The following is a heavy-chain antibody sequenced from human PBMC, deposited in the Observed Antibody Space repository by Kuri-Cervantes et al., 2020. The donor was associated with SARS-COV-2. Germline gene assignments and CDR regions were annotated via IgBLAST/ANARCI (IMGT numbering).Heavy chain of an antibody. V-gene: IGHV3-74*01. Sequence: GGSLRLSCAASGFTFSSYAMHWVRQAPGKGLVWVSRINSDGSSTSCADSVKGRFTISRDNAKNTLYLQMNSLRAEDTAVYYCARGPTPYGDYVHWGQGTLVTVSS. CDR3: ARGPTPYGDYVH. D-gene: IGHD4-17*01. J-gene: IGHJ4*02. CDR2: INSDGSST. CDR1: GFTFSSYA.